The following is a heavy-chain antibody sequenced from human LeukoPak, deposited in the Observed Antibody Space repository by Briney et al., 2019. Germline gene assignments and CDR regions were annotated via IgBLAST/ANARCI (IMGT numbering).Heavy chain of an antibody. Sequence: PGRSLRLSCAASGFTVSSNYMSWDRQAPGKGLEWVSVIYSGGSTYYADSVKGRFTISRDNSKNTLYLQMNSLRAEDTAVYYCAKDLQLWEAYYYYGMDVWGQGTTVTVSS. CDR2: IYSGGST. CDR3: AKDLQLWEAYYYYGMDV. V-gene: IGHV3-66*01. CDR1: GFTVSSNY. D-gene: IGHD5-18*01. J-gene: IGHJ6*02.